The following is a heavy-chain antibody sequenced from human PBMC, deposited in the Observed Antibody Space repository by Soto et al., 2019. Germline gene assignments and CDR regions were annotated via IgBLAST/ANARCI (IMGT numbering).Heavy chain of an antibody. CDR1: GGTFSSYA. Sequence: QVQLVQSGAEVKKPGSSVKVSCKASGGTFSSYAISWVRQAPGQGLEWMGGIIPIFGTANYAQKFQGRVTITADESTSTAYMELSSLRSEDTAVYYCVVGDQLTVHTAMYDWFDPWGQGTLVTVSS. J-gene: IGHJ5*02. CDR2: IIPIFGTA. D-gene: IGHD5-18*01. V-gene: IGHV1-69*12. CDR3: VVGDQLTVHTAMYDWFDP.